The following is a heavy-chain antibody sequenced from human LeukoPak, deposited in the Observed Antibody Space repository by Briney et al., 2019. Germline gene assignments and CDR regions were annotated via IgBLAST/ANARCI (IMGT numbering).Heavy chain of an antibody. CDR1: GFTFSRYW. Sequence: GGSLRLSCAASGFTFSRYWMSWVRQAPGKGLEWVANIKADGSEKHYVDSVKGRFTISRDNSKNTLYLQMNSLRAEDTAMFYCRVGGWYGSAMDVWGQGTTVTVSS. V-gene: IGHV3-7*03. D-gene: IGHD6-19*01. CDR2: IKADGSEK. CDR3: RVGGWYGSAMDV. J-gene: IGHJ6*02.